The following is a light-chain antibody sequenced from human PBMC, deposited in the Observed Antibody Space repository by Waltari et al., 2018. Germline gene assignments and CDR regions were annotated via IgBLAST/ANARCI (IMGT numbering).Light chain of an antibody. Sequence: QSVLTQPPSASGTPGQGVTISCSGSSSNIGSNYVYWYQQLPGTAPKLLNYRNDQRPSGVPARFSGSKSGTSASLDISGLRSEDEADYHCATWDDNLSHWVFGGGTKMTVL. V-gene: IGLV1-47*01. J-gene: IGLJ3*02. CDR1: SSNIGSNY. CDR2: RND. CDR3: ATWDDNLSHWV.